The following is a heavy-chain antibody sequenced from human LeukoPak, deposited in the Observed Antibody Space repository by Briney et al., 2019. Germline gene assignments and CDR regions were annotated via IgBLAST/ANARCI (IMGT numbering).Heavy chain of an antibody. CDR2: MHYSGTT. D-gene: IGHD3-9*01. CDR3: VVRYFDWLGYYYGMDV. Sequence: SETLSLTCSVSGGSIAISSHHWEWIRQPPGKGLEWIGSMHYSGTTYYNPSHKSRVTISVDTSKNQFSLKLSSVTAADTAVYYCVVRYFDWLGYYYGMDVWGQGTTVTVSS. J-gene: IGHJ6*02. CDR1: GGSIAISSHH. V-gene: IGHV4-39*07.